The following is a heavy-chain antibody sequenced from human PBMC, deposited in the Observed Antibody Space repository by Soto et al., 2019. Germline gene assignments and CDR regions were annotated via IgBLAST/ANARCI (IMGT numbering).Heavy chain of an antibody. CDR1: GISLSSSGVG. J-gene: IGHJ1*01. CDR3: AHRRVAVTGIYWYFQY. D-gene: IGHD6-13*01. Sequence: QITLKESGPTLVKPTQTLTLTCSLSGISLSSSGVGVGWIRQPPGKALEWLALIYWDDDKRYSPSLKSRLTVTKDTSKNQVVLTMTNMDPVDTGTYYCAHRRVAVTGIYWYFQYWVQGTPVTVSS. V-gene: IGHV2-5*02. CDR2: IYWDDDK.